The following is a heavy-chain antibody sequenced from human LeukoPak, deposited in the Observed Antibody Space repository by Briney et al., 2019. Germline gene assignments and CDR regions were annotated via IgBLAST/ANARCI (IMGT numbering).Heavy chain of an antibody. CDR1: GGSISSCY. CDR3: ARGYSSGWEQGLDY. J-gene: IGHJ4*02. D-gene: IGHD6-19*01. Sequence: SETLSLTCTVSGGSISSCYWSWIRQPAGKGLEWIGRIYTSGSTNYNPSLKSRVTISVDKSKNQFSLKLSSVTAADTAVYYCARGYSSGWEQGLDYWGQGTLVTVSS. CDR2: IYTSGST. V-gene: IGHV4-4*07.